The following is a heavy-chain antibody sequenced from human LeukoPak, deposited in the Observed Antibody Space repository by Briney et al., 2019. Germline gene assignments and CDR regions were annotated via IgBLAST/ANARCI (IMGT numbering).Heavy chain of an antibody. D-gene: IGHD3-22*01. CDR1: GFAFSGYG. CDR3: AKEGDYYDRSGYYSDNYYYYMEV. Sequence: PGGSLRLSCGASGFAFSGYGIHWARQAPGKGLEWVTFIRFDGNTKYYADSVKGRFSISRDNSRNTVYLQMNRLSAEDTAVYYCAKEGDYYDRSGYYSDNYYYYMEVWGTGTTVTVSS. V-gene: IGHV3-30*02. CDR2: IRFDGNTK. J-gene: IGHJ6*03.